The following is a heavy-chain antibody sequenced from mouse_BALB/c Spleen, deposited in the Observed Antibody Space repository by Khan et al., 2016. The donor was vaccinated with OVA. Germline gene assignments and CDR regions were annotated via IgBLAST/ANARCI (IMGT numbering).Heavy chain of an antibody. J-gene: IGHJ3*01. CDR3: ARRDYGSSYPSCAY. D-gene: IGHD1-1*01. V-gene: IGHV1-77*01. CDR1: GYSFTDYI. CDR2: IYPGSDST. Sequence: QVQLQQSGPELVKPGASVKMSCKASGYSFTDYIISWVKQSTGQGLQWIGEIYPGSDSTYSHEKFKGKATLTADKSSNTAYMQLSSLTSEDSAVYFCARRDYGSSYPSCAYWGQGTLVTVSA.